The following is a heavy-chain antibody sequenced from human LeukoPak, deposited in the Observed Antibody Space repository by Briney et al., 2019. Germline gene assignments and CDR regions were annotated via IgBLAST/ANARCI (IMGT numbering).Heavy chain of an antibody. CDR3: ARQTYDFWSGYSVDY. CDR1: GGSISSYY. D-gene: IGHD3-3*01. J-gene: IGHJ4*02. V-gene: IGHV4-59*01. Sequence: TSETLSLTCTVSGGSISSYYWSWIRQPPGKGLEWIGYIYYSGSTNYNPSLKSRVTISVDTSKNQFSPKLSSVTAADTAVYYCARQTYDFWSGYSVDYWGQGTLVTVSS. CDR2: IYYSGST.